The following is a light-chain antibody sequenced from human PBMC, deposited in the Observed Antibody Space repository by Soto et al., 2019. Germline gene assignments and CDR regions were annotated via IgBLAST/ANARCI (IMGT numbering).Light chain of an antibody. J-gene: IGKJ1*01. V-gene: IGKV1-5*03. CDR2: KAA. CDR3: QQYNSYPWT. Sequence: DIQMTQSPSPLSASVGDRVTITCRASQSISSWLAWYQQKPGKAPKLLIYKAASLESGVPSRFSGSGSGTEFTLTISSRHPYDVATYYCQQYNSYPWTFGQGTNVEIK. CDR1: QSISSW.